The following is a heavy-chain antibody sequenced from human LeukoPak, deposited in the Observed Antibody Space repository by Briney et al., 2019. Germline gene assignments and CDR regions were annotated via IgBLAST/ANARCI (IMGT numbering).Heavy chain of an antibody. CDR3: AKGKRRTHYYYYYMDV. CDR2: IIGSGGST. CDR1: GFTFSSYA. V-gene: IGHV3-23*01. J-gene: IGHJ6*03. Sequence: GGSLRLSCAASGFTFSSYAMSWVRQAPGKGLEWVSAIIGSGGSTYYADSVKGRFTISRDNSKNTLYLQMNSLRAEDTAVYYCAKGKRRTHYYYYYMDVWGKGTTVTVSS.